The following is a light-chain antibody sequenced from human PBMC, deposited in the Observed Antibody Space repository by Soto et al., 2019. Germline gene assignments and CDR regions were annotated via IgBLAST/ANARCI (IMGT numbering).Light chain of an antibody. Sequence: QSVLTQPPSASGSPGQSVTVSCTGTSSDVGGYNYVSWYQQHPGKAPKLMIYEVSKRPSGVPDRFSGDKSGNTASLTVSGLQAEDEAEYYCSSYAGSDNVVFGGGTKLTVL. V-gene: IGLV2-8*01. CDR3: SSYAGSDNVV. J-gene: IGLJ3*02. CDR2: EVS. CDR1: SSDVGGYNY.